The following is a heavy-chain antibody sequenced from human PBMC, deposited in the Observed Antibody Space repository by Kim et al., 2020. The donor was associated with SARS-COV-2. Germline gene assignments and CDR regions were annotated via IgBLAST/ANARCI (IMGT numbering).Heavy chain of an antibody. J-gene: IGHJ4*02. CDR1: GGSFSGYY. CDR3: ARGGPTFDIVVVVAATSGLRGRPHYFDY. Sequence: SETLSLTCAVYGGSFSGYYWSWIRQPPGKGLEWIGEINDSGSTNYNPSLKSRVTISVDTSKNQFSLKLSSVTAADTAVYYCARGGPTFDIVVVVAATSGLRGRPHYFDYWGQGTLVTVSS. CDR2: INDSGST. D-gene: IGHD2-15*01. V-gene: IGHV4-34*01.